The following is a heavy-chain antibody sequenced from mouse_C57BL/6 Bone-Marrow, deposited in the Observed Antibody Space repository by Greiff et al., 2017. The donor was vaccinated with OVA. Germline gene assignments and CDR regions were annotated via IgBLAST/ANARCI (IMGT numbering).Heavy chain of an antibody. V-gene: IGHV1-64*01. CDR3: ASLYYDYQYYFDY. CDR1: GYTFTSYW. Sequence: VQLQQPGAELAKPGASVKSSCKASGYTFTSYWMHWVKQRPGQGLEWIGMIHPNSGSTNYNEKFKSKATLTVDKSSSTAYMQLSSLTSEDSAVYYCASLYYDYQYYFDYWGQGTTLTVSS. J-gene: IGHJ2*01. D-gene: IGHD2-4*01. CDR2: IHPNSGST.